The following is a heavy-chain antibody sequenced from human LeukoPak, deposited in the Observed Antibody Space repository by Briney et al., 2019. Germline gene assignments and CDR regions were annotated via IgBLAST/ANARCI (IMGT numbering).Heavy chain of an antibody. CDR3: ARASDYGDYSLDY. J-gene: IGHJ4*02. CDR2: IYSGGTR. D-gene: IGHD4-17*01. CDR1: GFTVSSNY. V-gene: IGHV3-53*01. Sequence: GGSLRLSCAASGFTVSSNYMNWVRQAPGKGLEWVSVIYSGGTRYYADSVKGRFTISRDNSKNTLDLRMNSLRAEDTAVYYCARASDYGDYSLDYWGQGTLVTVSS.